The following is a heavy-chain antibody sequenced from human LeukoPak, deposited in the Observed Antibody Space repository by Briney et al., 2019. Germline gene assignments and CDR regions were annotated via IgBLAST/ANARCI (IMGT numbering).Heavy chain of an antibody. D-gene: IGHD3-3*01. CDR1: GGSISSSSYY. CDR2: IYYSGST. CDR3: ARRITIFGVVGYFDY. Sequence: PSETLSLTCTVSGGSISSSSYYWGWIRQPPGKGLEWIGSIYYSGSTYYNLSLKSRVTISVDTSKNQFSLKLSSVTAADTAVYYCARRITIFGVVGYFDYWGQGTLVTVSS. V-gene: IGHV4-39*01. J-gene: IGHJ4*02.